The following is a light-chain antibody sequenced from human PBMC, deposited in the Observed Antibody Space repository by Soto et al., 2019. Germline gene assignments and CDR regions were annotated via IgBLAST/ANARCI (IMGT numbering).Light chain of an antibody. V-gene: IGKV2-30*02. Sequence: DVVTTHSPLSLPVTLGQPASISCSSNQSLVHSDGIAYFSWFQQRPGRSPRRLIYKVSNRDSGVPARFSGSGSGTDFALKISRVEAEDVGVYYCMQGTHWPITFGQGTRLEIK. CDR1: QSLVHSDGIAY. CDR3: MQGTHWPIT. CDR2: KVS. J-gene: IGKJ5*01.